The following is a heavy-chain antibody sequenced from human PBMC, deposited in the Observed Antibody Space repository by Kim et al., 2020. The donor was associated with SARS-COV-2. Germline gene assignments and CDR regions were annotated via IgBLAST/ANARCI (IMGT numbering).Heavy chain of an antibody. V-gene: IGHV1-2*02. J-gene: IGHJ4*02. CDR3: ARAGYNWNDVGDY. Sequence: AQKFQGRVTVTRDTSISTAYMELSRLRSDDTAVYYCARAGYNWNDVGDYWGQGTLVTVSS. D-gene: IGHD1-20*01.